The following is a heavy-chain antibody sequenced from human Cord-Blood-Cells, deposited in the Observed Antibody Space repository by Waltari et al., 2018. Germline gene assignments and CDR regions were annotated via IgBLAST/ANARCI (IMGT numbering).Heavy chain of an antibody. V-gene: IGHV1-8*01. Sequence: QVQLGQSGAEVKKPGASVKVSCKASGYTFTSYDINWVRQATGQGLEWMGWLNPNSGNTGYAQKFQGRVTMTRNTSISTAYMELSSLRSEDTAVYYCARGSEYSSSSDFDYWGQGTLVTVSS. D-gene: IGHD6-13*01. J-gene: IGHJ4*02. CDR2: LNPNSGNT. CDR1: GYTFTSYD. CDR3: ARGSEYSSSSDFDY.